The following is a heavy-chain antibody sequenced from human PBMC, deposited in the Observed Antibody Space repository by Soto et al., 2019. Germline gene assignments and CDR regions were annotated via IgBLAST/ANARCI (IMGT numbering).Heavy chain of an antibody. CDR3: AKDYGPGPGDWFDP. CDR1: GFTFSSYA. D-gene: IGHD3-10*01. Sequence: GGSLRLSCAASGFTFSSYAMSWVRQAPGKGLEWVSAISGSGDSTYFADSVKGRFTISRDNSKNTLYLQMNGLRAEDTAVYYCAKDYGPGPGDWFDPWGQGTLVTVSS. J-gene: IGHJ5*02. CDR2: ISGSGDST. V-gene: IGHV3-23*01.